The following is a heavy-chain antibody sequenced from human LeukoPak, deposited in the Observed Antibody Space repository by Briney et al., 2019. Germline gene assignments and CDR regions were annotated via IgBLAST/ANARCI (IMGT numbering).Heavy chain of an antibody. J-gene: IGHJ4*01. CDR2: IGISSGNT. D-gene: IGHD5-12*01. V-gene: IGHV3-48*01. CDR3: ARDHRYAFDN. CDR1: GFNFIDYS. Sequence: VGSLRLSCAASGFNFIDYSMNWVRQAPGKGLEWISYIGISSGNTKYADSVKGRFTISRDKARNSLYLQMNSLRVEDTAVYYCARDHRYAFDNWGHGTLVTVSS.